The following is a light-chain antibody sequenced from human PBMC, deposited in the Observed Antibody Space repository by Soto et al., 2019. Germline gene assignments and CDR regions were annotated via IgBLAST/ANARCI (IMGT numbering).Light chain of an antibody. J-gene: IGLJ2*01. CDR2: EVS. CDR1: SSDVGSYNL. CDR3: CSYAGSSTVV. V-gene: IGLV2-23*02. Sequence: QSVLTQPASVSGSPGQSITISCTGTSSDVGSYNLVSWYQQHPGKAPKLMIYEVSKRPSGVSNRFSGSKSGNTASLTISGLQAEYEADYYCCSYAGSSTVVFGGGTQLTVL.